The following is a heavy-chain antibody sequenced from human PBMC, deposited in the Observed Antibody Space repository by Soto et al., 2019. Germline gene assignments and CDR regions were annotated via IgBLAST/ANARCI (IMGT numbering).Heavy chain of an antibody. CDR1: GFTFSSYA. Sequence: QPGGSLRLSCAASGFTFSSYAMHWVRQAPGKGLEWVAVISYDGSNKYYADSVKGRFTISRDNSKNTLYLQMNSLRAEDTAVYYCARDGIAYSSSWYGGSIDYWGQGTLVTVSS. D-gene: IGHD6-13*01. J-gene: IGHJ4*02. CDR3: ARDGIAYSSSWYGGSIDY. CDR2: ISYDGSNK. V-gene: IGHV3-30-3*01.